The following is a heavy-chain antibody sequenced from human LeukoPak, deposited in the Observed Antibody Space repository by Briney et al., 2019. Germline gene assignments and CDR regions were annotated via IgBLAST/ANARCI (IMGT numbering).Heavy chain of an antibody. CDR3: ARDRGYNRNYGRPNYYYYYMDV. CDR2: IIPIFGTA. J-gene: IGHJ6*03. Sequence: SVKVSCKASGGTFSSYAISWVRQAPGQGLEWMGGIIPIFGTANYAQKFQGRVTVTADESTSTAYMELSSLRSEDTAVYYCARDRGYNRNYGRPNYYYYYMDVWGKGTTVTVSS. V-gene: IGHV1-69*13. D-gene: IGHD1-14*01. CDR1: GGTFSSYA.